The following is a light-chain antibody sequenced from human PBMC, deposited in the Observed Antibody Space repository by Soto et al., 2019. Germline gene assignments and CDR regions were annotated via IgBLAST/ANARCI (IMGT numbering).Light chain of an antibody. CDR1: SSNVGGSNY. V-gene: IGLV2-14*01. J-gene: IGLJ1*01. CDR3: SSYRTNSTYV. CDR2: DVT. Sequence: QSVLTQPASVSGTPGHSITILCTGTSSNVGGSNYVSWYQQHPGKAPKLMIYDVTNRPSWASNRFSGSKSGNTASLTISGLQAEDDADYYCSSYRTNSTYVFGTGTKVTVL.